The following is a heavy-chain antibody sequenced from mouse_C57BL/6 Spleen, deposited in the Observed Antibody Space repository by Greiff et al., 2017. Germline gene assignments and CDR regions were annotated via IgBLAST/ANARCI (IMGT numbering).Heavy chain of an antibody. CDR1: GFTFSDYY. J-gene: IGHJ2*01. Sequence: EVMLVESEGGLVQPGSSMKLSCTASGFTFSDYYMAWVRQVPEKGLEWVANINYDGSSTYYLDSLKSRFIISRDNANNILYLQMSSQKSEDTATYYCARLYYGYDGYFDYWGQGTTLTVSS. D-gene: IGHD2-2*01. V-gene: IGHV5-16*01. CDR3: ARLYYGYDGYFDY. CDR2: INYDGSST.